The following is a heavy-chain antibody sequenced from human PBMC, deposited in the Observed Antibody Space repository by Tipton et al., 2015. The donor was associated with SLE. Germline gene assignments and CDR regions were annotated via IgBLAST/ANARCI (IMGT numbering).Heavy chain of an antibody. CDR3: ASQNWNFYF. V-gene: IGHV4-34*01. Sequence: TLSLTCGIYGGSFSEYYWSWIRQSPGKGLEWIGEISHRGSTKYNPSLQSRVTISVDRSTRLLSLKLTSVTAADTALYYCASQNWNFYFWSQGALVTVSS. J-gene: IGHJ4*02. D-gene: IGHD1-7*01. CDR1: GGSFSEYY. CDR2: ISHRGST.